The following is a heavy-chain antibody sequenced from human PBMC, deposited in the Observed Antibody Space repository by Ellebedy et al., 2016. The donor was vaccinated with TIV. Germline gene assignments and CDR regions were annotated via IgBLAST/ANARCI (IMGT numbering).Heavy chain of an antibody. Sequence: GESLKISCVASGFTFSDYYMTWIRQAPGKGLEWISYIRSSGRSIYYADSVKGRFTISRDNAKNSLYLKMNSLRAEDKALYYCAKDRRKTDSGTDYWGQGTLVTVSS. D-gene: IGHD1-1*01. CDR3: AKDRRKTDSGTDY. CDR2: IRSSGRSI. V-gene: IGHV3-11*01. CDR1: GFTFSDYY. J-gene: IGHJ4*02.